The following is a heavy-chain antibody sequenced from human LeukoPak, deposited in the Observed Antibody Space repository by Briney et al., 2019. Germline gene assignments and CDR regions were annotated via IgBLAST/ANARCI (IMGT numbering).Heavy chain of an antibody. J-gene: IGHJ4*02. Sequence: GGSLRLSCAASGFTVTTNYMTCVRQAPGKGLEWVSIIYSGGYTDYADSVKGRFTISRDNSKNTLDLQMNSLRAEDTAVYSCARNREYSGSKGVFDYWGQGTLVTVSS. CDR2: IYSGGYT. D-gene: IGHD1-26*01. CDR3: ARNREYSGSKGVFDY. V-gene: IGHV3-66*01. CDR1: GFTVTTNY.